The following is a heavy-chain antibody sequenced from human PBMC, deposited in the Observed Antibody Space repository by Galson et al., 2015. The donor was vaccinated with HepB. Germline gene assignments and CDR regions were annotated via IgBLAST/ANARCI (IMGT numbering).Heavy chain of an antibody. CDR1: DGSISSNIYY. CDR3: AREETVVVITTIRGAFDI. CDR2: IHYSGTT. Sequence: SETLSLTCTVSDGSISSNIYYWAWIRQPPGKGLEWIGSIHYSGTTYYNPSLKSRATMPVDTSKNQFALKLGSVTAADTALYYCAREETVVVITTIRGAFDIWGQGTMVSVSS. D-gene: IGHD3-22*01. J-gene: IGHJ3*02. V-gene: IGHV4-39*02.